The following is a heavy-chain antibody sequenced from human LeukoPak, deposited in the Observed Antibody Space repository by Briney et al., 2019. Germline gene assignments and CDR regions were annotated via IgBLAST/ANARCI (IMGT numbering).Heavy chain of an antibody. Sequence: SETLSLTCAVSGYSISSGYYWGWIRQPPGKGLEWIGGIYYSGSTHYNPSLKSRVTISVDTSNNQSSLKLNSVTAADTAVYYCARNDSSGYFDYWGQGTLVTVSS. CDR1: GYSISSGYY. CDR2: IYYSGST. D-gene: IGHD3-22*01. J-gene: IGHJ4*02. CDR3: ARNDSSGYFDY. V-gene: IGHV4-38-2*01.